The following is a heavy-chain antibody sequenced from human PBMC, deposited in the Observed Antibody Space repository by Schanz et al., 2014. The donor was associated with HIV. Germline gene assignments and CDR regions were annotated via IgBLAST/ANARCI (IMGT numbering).Heavy chain of an antibody. Sequence: QVHLQESGPGLVQPSQTLSLTCSVSGYSISRGGYYWSWIRQHPGKGLEWIGYIYHSGSTYYNPSLKTRVTISVDTSKNQFSLKLRSVTAADTAVYYCAREGMEQMVNILDVWGQGTRVNVSS. CDR2: IYHSGST. V-gene: IGHV4-31*02. CDR3: AREGMEQMVNILDV. J-gene: IGHJ6*02. CDR1: GYSISRGGYY. D-gene: IGHD6-13*01.